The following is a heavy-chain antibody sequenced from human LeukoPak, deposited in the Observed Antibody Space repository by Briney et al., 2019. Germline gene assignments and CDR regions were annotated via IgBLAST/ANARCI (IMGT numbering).Heavy chain of an antibody. CDR2: INHSGST. J-gene: IGHJ4*02. CDR3: ASSGWYRGY. Sequence: SETLSLTCAVYGGSFRGYYWSWIRQPPGKGLEWIGEINHSGSTTNNPSLKSRVTISVDTSKNQFSLKVTSVTAADTAVYYCASSGWYRGYWGRGTLVAVSS. CDR1: GGSFRGYY. V-gene: IGHV4-34*01. D-gene: IGHD6-19*01.